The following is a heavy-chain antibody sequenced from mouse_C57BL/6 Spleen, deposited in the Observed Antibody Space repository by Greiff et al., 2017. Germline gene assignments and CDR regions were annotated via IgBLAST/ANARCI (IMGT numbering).Heavy chain of an antibody. CDR3: ARDLRGYDWYFDV. CDR2: ISYDGSN. CDR1: GYSITSGYY. Sequence: DVQLQESGPGLVKPSQSLSLTCSVTGYSITSGYYWNWIRQFPGNKLEWMGYISYDGSNNYNPSLKNRISITRDTSKNQFFLKLNSVTTEDTATYYCARDLRGYDWYFDVWGTGTTVTVSS. J-gene: IGHJ1*03. D-gene: IGHD2-2*01. V-gene: IGHV3-6*01.